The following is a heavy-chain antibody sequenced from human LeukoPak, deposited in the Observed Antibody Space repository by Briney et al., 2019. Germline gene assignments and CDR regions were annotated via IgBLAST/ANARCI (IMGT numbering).Heavy chain of an antibody. Sequence: GGSLRLSCAASGFTFNTYSMNWVRQAPGKGLEWVSYISSSSSTIYHADSVKGRFTISRDNSKNTLYLQMNSLRAEDTAVYYCAKVRLAVADYWGQGTLVTVSS. CDR2: ISSSSSTI. D-gene: IGHD6-19*01. CDR3: AKVRLAVADY. J-gene: IGHJ4*02. CDR1: GFTFNTYS. V-gene: IGHV3-48*01.